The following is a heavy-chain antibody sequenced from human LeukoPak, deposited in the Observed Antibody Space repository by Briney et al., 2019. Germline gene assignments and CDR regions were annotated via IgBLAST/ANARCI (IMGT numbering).Heavy chain of an antibody. V-gene: IGHV4-34*01. Sequence: PSETLSLTCAVYGGSFSGYYWSWIRQPPGKGLEWIGEINHSGSTNYNPSLKSRVTISVDTSKNQFSLKLSSVTAADTAVYYCARRTRSNTYSSGWYRANWFDPWGQGTLVTVSS. CDR2: INHSGST. CDR3: ARRTRSNTYSSGWYRANWFDP. J-gene: IGHJ5*02. D-gene: IGHD6-19*01. CDR1: GGSFSGYY.